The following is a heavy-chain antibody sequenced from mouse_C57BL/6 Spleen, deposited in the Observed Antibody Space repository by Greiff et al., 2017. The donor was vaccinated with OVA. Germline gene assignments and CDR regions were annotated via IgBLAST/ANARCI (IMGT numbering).Heavy chain of an antibody. J-gene: IGHJ4*01. CDR2: INPYNGGT. D-gene: IGHD2-1*01. CDR1: GYTFTDYY. Sequence: VQLQQSGPVLVKPGASVKMSCKASGYTFTDYYMNWVKQSHGKSLEWIGVINPYNGGTSYNQKFKGKATLTVDKSTSTAYMELNSLTSEDSAVYYCARRVDIYYVYAMDYWGQGTSVTVSS. CDR3: ARRVDIYYVYAMDY. V-gene: IGHV1-19*01.